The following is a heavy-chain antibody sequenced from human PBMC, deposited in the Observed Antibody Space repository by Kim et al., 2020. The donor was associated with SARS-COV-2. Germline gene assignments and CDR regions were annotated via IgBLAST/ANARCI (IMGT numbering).Heavy chain of an antibody. CDR1: GFTFSSYG. V-gene: IGHV3-33*01. Sequence: GGSLRLSCAASGFTFSSYGMHWVRQAPGKGLEWVAVIWYDGSNKYYADSVKGRFTISRDNSKNTLYLQMNSLRAEDTAVYYCARDGTVTTHYYYYYMDVWGKGTTVTVSS. CDR3: ARDGTVTTHYYYYYMDV. CDR2: IWYDGSNK. D-gene: IGHD4-17*01. J-gene: IGHJ6*03.